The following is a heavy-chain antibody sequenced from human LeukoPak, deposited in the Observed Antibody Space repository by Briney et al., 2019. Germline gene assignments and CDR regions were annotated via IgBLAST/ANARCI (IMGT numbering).Heavy chain of an antibody. CDR2: IYPGDSDT. V-gene: IGHV5-51*01. D-gene: IGHD3-22*01. Sequence: GESLKISWKGSGYSFNSYWIGWVRQMPGKGLEWMGIIYPGDSDTRYSPSFQGQVTISADKSISTAYLQWSSLKASDTAMYYCARGQGDSSGYYSLDYWGQGTLVTVSS. CDR1: GYSFNSYW. CDR3: ARGQGDSSGYYSLDY. J-gene: IGHJ4*02.